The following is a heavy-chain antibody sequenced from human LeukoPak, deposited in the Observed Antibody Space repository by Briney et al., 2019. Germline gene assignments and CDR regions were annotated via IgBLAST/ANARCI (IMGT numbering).Heavy chain of an antibody. D-gene: IGHD3-16*01. J-gene: IGHJ4*02. CDR3: VGHSDY. Sequence: PGGSLRLSCAASGFTVSSNYMSWVRQAPGKGLEWVANIKQGGSEKYYVDSVKGRFTISRDNAKNSLYLQMNSLRAEDTAVYYCVGHSDYWGQGTLVTVSS. CDR2: IKQGGSEK. V-gene: IGHV3-7*01. CDR1: GFTVSSNY.